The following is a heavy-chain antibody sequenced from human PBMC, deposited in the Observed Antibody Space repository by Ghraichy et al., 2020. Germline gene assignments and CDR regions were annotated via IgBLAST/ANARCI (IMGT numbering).Heavy chain of an antibody. D-gene: IGHD2-2*01. Sequence: GEALNIYCAASGFSVSSNYLTWVRQAPGKGLEWVSVIYSGGATYYADFVKGRFTISRDGSKNTLFLQMNSLRVEDTAIYYCARADKAMPGWLDAWGQGTLVTVSS. CDR1: GFSVSSNY. CDR3: ARADKAMPGWLDA. CDR2: IYSGGAT. V-gene: IGHV3-53*01. J-gene: IGHJ5*02.